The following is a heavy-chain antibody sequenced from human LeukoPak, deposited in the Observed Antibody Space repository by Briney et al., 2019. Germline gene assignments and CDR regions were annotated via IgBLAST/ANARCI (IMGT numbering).Heavy chain of an antibody. D-gene: IGHD5-18*01. CDR1: GGSIISYGYY. V-gene: IGHV4-31*03. Sequence: SETLSLTCSVSGGSIISYGYYWTWIRQYPGKGLEWIGNIFYNGTTYYIPSFKGRVTVSGDTSKNQFSLNLNSLTAADTAVYYCARDRMDTALAFFFDYWGQGTLVTVSS. J-gene: IGHJ4*02. CDR2: IFYNGTT. CDR3: ARDRMDTALAFFFDY.